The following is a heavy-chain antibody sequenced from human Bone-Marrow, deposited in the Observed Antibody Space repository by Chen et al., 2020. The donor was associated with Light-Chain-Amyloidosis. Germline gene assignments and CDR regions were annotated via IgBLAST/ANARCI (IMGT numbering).Heavy chain of an antibody. CDR3: ARDGTTEATRGFSRYYFDY. V-gene: IGHV3-48*01. CDR1: GFTFSTYT. J-gene: IGHJ4*02. D-gene: IGHD4-4*01. Sequence: EVQLVEAGGGLVQPGGSLRLSCAAPGFTFSTYTMVWVRQAPGKGLEWVSYIGTSTTPIYYADSVKGRFTISRDNAKNSLYLQMNSLTAEDTAVYYCARDGTTEATRGFSRYYFDYWGQGTLVTVSS. CDR2: IGTSTTPI.